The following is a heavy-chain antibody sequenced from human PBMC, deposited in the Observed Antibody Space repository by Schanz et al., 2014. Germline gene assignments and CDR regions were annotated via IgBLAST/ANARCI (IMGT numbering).Heavy chain of an antibody. J-gene: IGHJ4*02. D-gene: IGHD2-21*01. Sequence: VQLVESGGGLIQPGGSLRLSCVASGFTVSSNYMSWVRQAPGKGLEWIGSTMDYSGSTHYNPYYNPSLKSRVTISVDPSRTQSSLKLPTVPAADTAVYYCARLGTVLSGYSGYWGQGTLVTVSS. CDR2: TMDYSGST. V-gene: IGHV4-59*05. CDR1: GFTVSSNY. CDR3: ARLGTVLSGYSGY.